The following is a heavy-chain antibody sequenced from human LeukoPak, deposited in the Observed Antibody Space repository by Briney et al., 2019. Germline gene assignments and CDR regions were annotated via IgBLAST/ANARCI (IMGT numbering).Heavy chain of an antibody. CDR2: ISSSSSYI. Sequence: GSLTLSCAASGFTFSSYSMNWVRQAPGKGLEWVSSISSSSSYIYYADSVKGRFTISRDNAKNSLYLQMNSLRAEDTAVYYCARDWPTIAAAGTIPEYFQHWGQGTLGPGSS. D-gene: IGHD6-13*01. V-gene: IGHV3-21*01. CDR1: GFTFSSYS. J-gene: IGHJ1*01. CDR3: ARDWPTIAAAGTIPEYFQH.